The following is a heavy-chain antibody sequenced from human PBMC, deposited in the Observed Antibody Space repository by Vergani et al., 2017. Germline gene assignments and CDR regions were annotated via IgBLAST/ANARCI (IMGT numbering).Heavy chain of an antibody. Sequence: LEESGGGSVKPGGSLRLSCAASGFKFSDHYMSWIRQAPGKGLEWVSHISPGAPTVSYTDSVTGRFTVSKDNDNNSLTLDMTTLRVEDTAVYYCAKRPGISTTLHYYAMNVWGQGTTVTVSS. D-gene: IGHD1-1*01. J-gene: IGHJ6*02. CDR2: ISPGAPTV. CDR1: GFKFSDHY. V-gene: IGHV3-11*04. CDR3: AKRPGISTTLHYYAMNV.